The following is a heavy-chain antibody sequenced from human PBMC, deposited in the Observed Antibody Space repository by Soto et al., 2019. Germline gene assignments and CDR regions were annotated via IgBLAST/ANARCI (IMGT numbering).Heavy chain of an antibody. D-gene: IGHD6-13*01. CDR3: AKNMRGGSSSSRYYYGLEV. J-gene: IGHJ6*02. V-gene: IGHV3-9*01. CDR2: ISWNSGTI. Sequence: EVQLVESGGGLVQPGRSLRLSCAASGFTFDDYAMHWVRQDPGKGLEWVSGISWNSGTIVYADSVKGRFTISRDNAKNSLSLQMNSLRGEDTALYYCAKNMRGGSSSSRYYYGLEVWGHGTTVTVSS. CDR1: GFTFDDYA.